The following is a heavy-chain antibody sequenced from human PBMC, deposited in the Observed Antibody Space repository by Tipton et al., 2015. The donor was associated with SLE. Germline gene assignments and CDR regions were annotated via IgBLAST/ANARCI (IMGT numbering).Heavy chain of an antibody. CDR3: ASGPDGGAFDI. CDR1: GGSISSSNW. Sequence: TLSLTCAVSGGSISSSNWWSWVRQPPGKGLEWIGEINHSGSTNYNPSLKSRVTISVDTSKNQFSLKLSSVTAADTAVYYCASGPDGGAFDIWGQGTMVTVSS. J-gene: IGHJ3*02. V-gene: IGHV4-4*02. D-gene: IGHD3-10*01. CDR2: INHSGST.